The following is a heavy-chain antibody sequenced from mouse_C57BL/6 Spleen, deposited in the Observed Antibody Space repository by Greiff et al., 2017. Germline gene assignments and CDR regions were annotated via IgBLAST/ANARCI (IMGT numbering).Heavy chain of an antibody. J-gene: IGHJ4*01. D-gene: IGHD1-1*01. CDR1: GYTFTSYG. CDR3: ARWGSRYALDY. Sequence: QVQLQQPGAELARPGASVKLSCKASGYTFTSYGISWVKQRPGQGLEWIGEIYPRSGNTYYNEKFKGKATLTADKSSSTAYMALRSLTSEDSAVYFCARWGSRYALDYWGQGTSVTVSS. CDR2: IYPRSGNT. V-gene: IGHV1-81*01.